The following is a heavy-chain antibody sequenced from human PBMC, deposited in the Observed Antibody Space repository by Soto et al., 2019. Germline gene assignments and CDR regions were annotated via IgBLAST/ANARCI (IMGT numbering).Heavy chain of an antibody. CDR3: ARDKKRYSSPKRENYYYGMDV. J-gene: IGHJ6*02. CDR2: FSGSGGGT. D-gene: IGHD6-19*01. CDR1: GFTFSSAA. Sequence: PGGSLRLSCAASGFTFSSAAMSWVRQAPGKGLEWVSSFSGSGGGTYYADSVKGRFTISRDNAKNSLYLQMNSLRDEDTAVYYCARDKKRYSSPKRENYYYGMDVWGQGTTVTVSS. V-gene: IGHV3-23*01.